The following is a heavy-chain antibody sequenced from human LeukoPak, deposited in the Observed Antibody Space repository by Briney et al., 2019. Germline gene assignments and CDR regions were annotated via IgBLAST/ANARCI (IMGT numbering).Heavy chain of an antibody. V-gene: IGHV5-51*01. CDR1: GDSFTTFC. CDR3: AKIIPGDYGDYVDAFDI. D-gene: IGHD4-17*01. CDR2: IYTDDSDT. J-gene: IGHJ3*02. Sequence: GESLKISRTGSGDSFTTFCIGWGRQMPRKGLGWRVSIYTDDSDTKYSPSFQGQVTISADTSISTAYLQWSSLKASDTAMYYCAKIIPGDYGDYVDAFDIWGQGTMVTVSS.